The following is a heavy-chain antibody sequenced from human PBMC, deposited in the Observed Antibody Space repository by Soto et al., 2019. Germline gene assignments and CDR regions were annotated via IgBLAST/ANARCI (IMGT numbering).Heavy chain of an antibody. J-gene: IGHJ4*02. CDR1: GFTFSSYG. CDR3: AKDRGGDCPDNSCYFGADY. D-gene: IGHD2-2*01. Sequence: GGSLRLSCVGSGFTFSSYGMHWVRQAPGEGLECVAVISDTGSSHYYAASVEGRFTISRENSKNTLSLHMDRLRVEDTAVYYCAKDRGGDCPDNSCYFGADYWGQGTPVTVSS. CDR2: ISDTGSSH. V-gene: IGHV3-30*18.